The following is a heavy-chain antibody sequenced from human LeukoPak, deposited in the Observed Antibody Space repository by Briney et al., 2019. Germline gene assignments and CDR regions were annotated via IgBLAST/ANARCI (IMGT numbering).Heavy chain of an antibody. J-gene: IGHJ5*02. Sequence: GGSLRLSCAASGFTLSSYSMNWVRQAPGKGLEWGSSISSSSSYIYYADSAKGRFTSSRDNAKNSLYLQMNSLRAEDTAVYYCARGLLLWFGESPNWFDPWGQGTLVTVSS. CDR3: ARGLLLWFGESPNWFDP. CDR2: ISSSSSYI. CDR1: GFTLSSYS. V-gene: IGHV3-21*01. D-gene: IGHD3-10*01.